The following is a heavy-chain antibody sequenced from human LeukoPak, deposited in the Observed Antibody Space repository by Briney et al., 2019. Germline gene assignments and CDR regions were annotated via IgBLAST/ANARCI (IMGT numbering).Heavy chain of an antibody. D-gene: IGHD5-18*01. Sequence: GGSLRLSCAASGFTFSTYAMSWVRQAPGKGLEWVSLIIGSGGSIHYADSVRGRFTISRDNFKNTVFLQLSSLRPEDTAVYYCAKVIRGYSYGPVDYWGQGTLVTVS. CDR3: AKVIRGYSYGPVDY. CDR2: IIGSGGSI. J-gene: IGHJ4*02. CDR1: GFTFSTYA. V-gene: IGHV3-23*01.